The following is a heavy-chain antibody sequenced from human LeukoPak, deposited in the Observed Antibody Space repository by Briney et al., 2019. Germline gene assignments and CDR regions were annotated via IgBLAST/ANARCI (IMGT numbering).Heavy chain of an antibody. CDR3: ARTEEQWLVRGSFDY. Sequence: GGSLRLSCAASGFTFSSYAMHWVHQAPGKGLEWVAVISYDGSNKYYADSVKGRFTISRDNSKNTLYLQMNSLRAEDTAVYYCARTEEQWLVRGSFDYWGQGTLVTVSS. CDR1: GFTFSSYA. CDR2: ISYDGSNK. V-gene: IGHV3-30*04. J-gene: IGHJ4*02. D-gene: IGHD6-19*01.